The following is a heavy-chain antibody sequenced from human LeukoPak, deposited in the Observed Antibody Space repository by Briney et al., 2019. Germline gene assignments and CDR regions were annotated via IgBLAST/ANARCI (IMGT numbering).Heavy chain of an antibody. Sequence: SETLSLTCTVSGYSISSGYYWGWIRQPPGKGLEWIGSIYHSGSTYYNPSLKSRVTISVDKSKNQFSLKLSSVTAADTAVYYCARRRSSSWYGRVNWFDPWGQGTLVTVSS. D-gene: IGHD6-13*01. J-gene: IGHJ5*02. V-gene: IGHV4-38-2*02. CDR2: IYHSGST. CDR3: ARRRSSSWYGRVNWFDP. CDR1: GYSISSGYY.